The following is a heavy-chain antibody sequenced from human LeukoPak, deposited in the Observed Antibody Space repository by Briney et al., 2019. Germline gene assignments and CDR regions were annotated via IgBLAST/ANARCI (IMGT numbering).Heavy chain of an antibody. J-gene: IGHJ4*02. V-gene: IGHV3-21*01. D-gene: IGHD3-22*01. Sequence: GGSLRLSCTASGFTFSSYSLNWVRQAPGKGLEWVSSVSTGSNYIYYADSVKGRFTISRDNDKNSLYLQMNSLRAEDTAVYYCARDSSGYSVDYGGQGTLVTVSS. CDR1: GFTFSSYS. CDR3: ARDSSGYSVDY. CDR2: VSTGSNYI.